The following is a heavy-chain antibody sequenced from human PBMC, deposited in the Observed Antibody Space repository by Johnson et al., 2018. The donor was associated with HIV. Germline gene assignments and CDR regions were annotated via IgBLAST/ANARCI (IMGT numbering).Heavy chain of an antibody. CDR1: GFTFSSYG. J-gene: IGHJ3*02. Sequence: VHLVESGGGVVQPGRSLRLSCAASGFTFSSYGMHWVRQAPGKGLEWVAVIWYDGSNKYYADSVKGRFTISRDNSKNTLYLQMNSLRAEDTAVYYCARVVEAARVPLHDAFDIWGQGTVVTVSS. CDR3: ARVVEAARVPLHDAFDI. D-gene: IGHD6-6*01. V-gene: IGHV3-33*01. CDR2: IWYDGSNK.